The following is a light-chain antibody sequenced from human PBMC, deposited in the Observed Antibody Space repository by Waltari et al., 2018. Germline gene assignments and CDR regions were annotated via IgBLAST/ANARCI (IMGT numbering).Light chain of an antibody. V-gene: IGLV4-69*01. CDR2: VHSDGSH. CDR3: QTGGHGTWV. J-gene: IGLJ3*02. CDR1: SGHSSNV. Sequence: QLVLTQSPSASASLGASVKLTCTLSSGHSSNVIAWLQEQPGKGPRYLMKVHSDGSHSKGDEIPYRFSGSSSGAERYLTISSLQSEDEADYDCQTGGHGTWVFGGGTKLTGL.